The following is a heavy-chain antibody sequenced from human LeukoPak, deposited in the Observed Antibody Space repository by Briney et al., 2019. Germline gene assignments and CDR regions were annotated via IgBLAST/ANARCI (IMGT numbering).Heavy chain of an antibody. CDR3: ARSRVIVATPDY. Sequence: ASVKVSCKASGYTFTGYYMHSVRQAPGQRLEWMGWINPNSGGTKYAQKFQGRVTMTRDTSISTAYMELSRLRSDDTAVYYCARSRVIVATPDYWGQGTLVTVSS. D-gene: IGHD5-12*01. CDR1: GYTFTGYY. J-gene: IGHJ4*02. CDR2: INPNSGGT. V-gene: IGHV1-2*02.